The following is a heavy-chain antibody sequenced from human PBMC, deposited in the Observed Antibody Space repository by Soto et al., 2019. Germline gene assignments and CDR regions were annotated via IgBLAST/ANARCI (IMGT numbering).Heavy chain of an antibody. CDR1: GFTFSGDW. CDR3: ARGPGGLYHHYF. CDR2: TNMDGSST. D-gene: IGHD2-15*01. J-gene: IGHJ4*02. Sequence: EVQLVESGGGLVQPGGSLRLSCAASGFTFSGDWMHWVRQAAGKGLVWVSRTNMDGSSTNYADSVKRRFTISRDNAKNTLYLEMNSLRVDDTAVYYCARGPGGLYHHYFWGQGVVVIVSS. V-gene: IGHV3-74*01.